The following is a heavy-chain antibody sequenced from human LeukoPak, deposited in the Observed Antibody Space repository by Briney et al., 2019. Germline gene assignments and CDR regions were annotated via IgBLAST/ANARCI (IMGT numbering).Heavy chain of an antibody. Sequence: GGSLRLSCAAPGFTLSDYYMSWIRQAPGKGLEWVSYISTTSSYTDYADSVRGRFTISRDNAKNLLYLQMNSLRPEDTAVYYCARDWYCSSSICYTDRNWFDPWGQGTLVTVSS. CDR1: GFTLSDYY. CDR3: ARDWYCSSSICYTDRNWFDP. J-gene: IGHJ5*02. CDR2: ISTTSSYT. V-gene: IGHV3-11*05. D-gene: IGHD2-2*02.